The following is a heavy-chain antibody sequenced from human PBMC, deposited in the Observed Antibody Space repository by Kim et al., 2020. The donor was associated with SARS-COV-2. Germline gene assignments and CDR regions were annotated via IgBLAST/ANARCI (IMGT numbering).Heavy chain of an antibody. D-gene: IGHD6-13*01. CDR2: SGDTP. Sequence: SGDTPTYEDSVKGRFTVSRDNSKNTLYLQMSSLRAEDTAIYYCANPRQPDYWGQGTLVTVSS. CDR3: ANPRQPDY. V-gene: IGHV3-23*01. J-gene: IGHJ4*02.